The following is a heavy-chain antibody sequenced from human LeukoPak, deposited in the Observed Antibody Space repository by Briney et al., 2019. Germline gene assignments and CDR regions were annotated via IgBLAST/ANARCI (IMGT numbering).Heavy chain of an antibody. V-gene: IGHV3-33*01. D-gene: IGHD5-18*01. CDR2: LWYDGSNK. CDR3: ARAPTVYSYGRSGGYYFDH. J-gene: IGHJ4*02. Sequence: GGSLRLSCAASGFTFSSYGMHWVRQAPGKGLEWVAVLWYDGSNKNYADSVKGRFTISRDNSKNTLYLEVNSLRAEDTAVYYCARAPTVYSYGRSGGYYFDHWGQGTLVTVSS. CDR1: GFTFSSYG.